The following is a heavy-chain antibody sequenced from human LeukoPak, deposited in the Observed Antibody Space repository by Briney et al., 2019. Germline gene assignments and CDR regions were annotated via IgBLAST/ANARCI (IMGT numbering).Heavy chain of an antibody. D-gene: IGHD2-15*01. J-gene: IGHJ4*02. CDR2: IYSGGST. Sequence: GGSLRLSCAASGFTVSSNYMSWVRQAPGKGLEWVSVIYSGGSTYYADSVKGRFTISRDNSKNTLYLQMNSLRAEDTAVYYCARVHRHCSGGSCYSAHADYWGQGTLVTVSS. CDR3: ARVHRHCSGGSCYSAHADY. CDR1: GFTVSSNY. V-gene: IGHV3-66*01.